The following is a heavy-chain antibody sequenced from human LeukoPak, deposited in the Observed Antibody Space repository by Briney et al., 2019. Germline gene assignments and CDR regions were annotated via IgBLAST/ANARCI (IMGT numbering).Heavy chain of an antibody. CDR2: ISGSGGNT. CDR1: GFTFSNYG. J-gene: IGHJ4*02. V-gene: IGHV3-23*01. Sequence: GGSLRLSRAASGFTFSNYGMSWVRQAPGKGLEWVSTISGSGGNTYYADSVKGRFTISRDTSKNTLYLQMNSPRAEDTAVYYCAKDMYYDSSGPVFDYWGQGTLVTVSS. D-gene: IGHD3-22*01. CDR3: AKDMYYDSSGPVFDY.